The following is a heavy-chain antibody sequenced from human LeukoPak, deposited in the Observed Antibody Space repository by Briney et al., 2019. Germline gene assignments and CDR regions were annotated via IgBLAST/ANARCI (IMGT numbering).Heavy chain of an antibody. D-gene: IGHD4-17*01. CDR3: AKERQTGDYFTSDF. Sequence: GGSLRLSCAASGFSFSTYTMNWVRQAPGKGLEWVSAINGRGDSTFYADSVKGQSTISRDNSKSTVYLQMNSLRADDTAVYYCAKERQTGDYFTSDFWGQGTLVTVSS. V-gene: IGHV3-23*01. CDR2: INGRGDST. CDR1: GFSFSTYT. J-gene: IGHJ4*02.